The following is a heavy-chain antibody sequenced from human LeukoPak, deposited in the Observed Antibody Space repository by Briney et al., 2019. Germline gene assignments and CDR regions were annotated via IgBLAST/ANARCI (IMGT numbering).Heavy chain of an antibody. CDR2: IKPDGSET. D-gene: IGHD2-15*01. Sequence: GGSLRLSCAASGFMFSTYWMTWVRQAPGKGLEWVANIKPDGSETYYVDSVKARFTISRDNTKNLLYLQMTSLRGEDAAVYHCGGFGYEAGVDLWGQGTLVSVSS. V-gene: IGHV3-7*01. J-gene: IGHJ4*02. CDR1: GFMFSTYW. CDR3: GGFGYEAGVDL.